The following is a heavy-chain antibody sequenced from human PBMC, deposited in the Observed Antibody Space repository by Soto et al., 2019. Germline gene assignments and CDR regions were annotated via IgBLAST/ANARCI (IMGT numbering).Heavy chain of an antibody. Sequence: WASVKVSCKASGYTFTGYYMHWVRQAPGQGLEWMGWINPNSGGTNYAQKFQGRVTMTRDTSISTAYMELSRLRSDDTAVYYCASLTTYYDILTGYKTPMGYYYGMDVWGQGTTVTVSS. CDR1: GYTFTGYY. CDR3: ASLTTYYDILTGYKTPMGYYYGMDV. V-gene: IGHV1-2*02. J-gene: IGHJ6*02. CDR2: INPNSGGT. D-gene: IGHD3-9*01.